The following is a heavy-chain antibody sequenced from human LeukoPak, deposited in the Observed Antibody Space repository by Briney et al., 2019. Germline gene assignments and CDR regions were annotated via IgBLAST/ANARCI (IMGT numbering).Heavy chain of an antibody. D-gene: IGHD6-13*01. V-gene: IGHV4-39*01. CDR3: ARRSGSNWYGPFDY. CDR1: GGSISSSSYY. CDR2: IHHSGST. Sequence: SETLSLTCIVSGGSISSSSYYWGWIRQPPGKGLEWIGSIHHSGSTYYNPSLKSRVTISVDTSKNQFSLKPSSVTAADTAVYYCARRSGSNWYGPFDYWGQGTLVTVSS. J-gene: IGHJ4*02.